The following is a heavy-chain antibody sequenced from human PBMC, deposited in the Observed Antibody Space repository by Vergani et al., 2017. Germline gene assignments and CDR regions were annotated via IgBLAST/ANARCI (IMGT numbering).Heavy chain of an antibody. J-gene: IGHJ4*02. V-gene: IGHV1-69*01. CDR2: IIPIFGTA. D-gene: IGHD3-22*01. CDR3: AGMGPQTYYYDSNGFDY. Sequence: QVQLVQSGAEVKKPGSSVKVSCKASGGTFSSYAISWVRQAPGQGLEWMGGIIPIFGTANYVQKFQGRVTITADESTSTAYMELSSLRSEDTAVYYCAGMGPQTYYYDSNGFDYWGQGTLVTVSS. CDR1: GGTFSSYA.